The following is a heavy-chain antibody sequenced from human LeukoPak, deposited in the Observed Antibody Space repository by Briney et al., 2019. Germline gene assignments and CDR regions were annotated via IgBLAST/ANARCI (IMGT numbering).Heavy chain of an antibody. CDR2: ISDTGNT. Sequence: GGSLRLSCAASGFTLSSYAMSWVRQAPGKGLEWVSAISDTGNTYHADSVKGRFTISRDNAKNSLYLQMNSLRAEDTALYYCARDILYDSSGYYLDYWGQGTLVTVSS. CDR3: ARDILYDSSGYYLDY. V-gene: IGHV3-23*01. J-gene: IGHJ4*02. CDR1: GFTLSSYA. D-gene: IGHD3-22*01.